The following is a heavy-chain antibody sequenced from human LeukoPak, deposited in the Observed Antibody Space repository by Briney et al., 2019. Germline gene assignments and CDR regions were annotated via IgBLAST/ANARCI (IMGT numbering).Heavy chain of an antibody. D-gene: IGHD1-26*01. J-gene: IGHJ4*02. CDR2: INPNSGGT. V-gene: IGHV1-2*02. CDR1: GYTFTGYY. Sequence: ASVKVSCKASGYTFTGYYIHWVGQAPGQGLEWMGWINPNSGGTNYGQKFQGRVIMTRDTSISTAYMELSSLRSDDTAVYYCARGDGSYLLWGQGTLVTVSS. CDR3: ARGDGSYLL.